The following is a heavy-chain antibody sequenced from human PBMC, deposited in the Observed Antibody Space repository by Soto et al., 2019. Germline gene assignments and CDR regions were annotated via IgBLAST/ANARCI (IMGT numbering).Heavy chain of an antibody. J-gene: IGHJ6*02. Sequence: ASVKVSCKASGGTFISYTISWVRQAPGQGLEWMGRIIPILGIANYAQKFQGRVTITADKSTSTAYMELSSLRSEDTAVYYCARDEYDILTGKPYYYYYGMDVWGQGTTVTVSS. D-gene: IGHD3-9*01. CDR2: IIPILGIA. V-gene: IGHV1-69*04. CDR1: GGTFISYT. CDR3: ARDEYDILTGKPYYYYYGMDV.